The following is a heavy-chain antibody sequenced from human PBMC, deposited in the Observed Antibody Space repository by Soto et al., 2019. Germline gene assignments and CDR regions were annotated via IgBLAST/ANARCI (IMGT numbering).Heavy chain of an antibody. Sequence: SETLSLTCTVSGGSISSGGYYWSWIRQHPGKGLEWIGYIYYSGSTYYNPSLKSRVTISVDTSKNQFSLKLSSVTAADTAVYYCARGFRFRQRSPNWFDPWGQGTLVTVSS. CDR1: GGSISSGGYY. CDR2: IYYSGST. V-gene: IGHV4-31*03. D-gene: IGHD1-26*01. CDR3: ARGFRFRQRSPNWFDP. J-gene: IGHJ5*02.